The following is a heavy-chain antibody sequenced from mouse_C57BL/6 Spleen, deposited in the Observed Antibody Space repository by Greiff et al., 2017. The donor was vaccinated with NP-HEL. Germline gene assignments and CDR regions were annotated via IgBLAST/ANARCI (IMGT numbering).Heavy chain of an antibody. CDR2: ISSGGDYI. CDR1: GFTFSSYA. Sequence: EVKLMESGEGLVKPGGSLKLSCAASGFTFSSYAMSWVRQTPEKRLEWVAYISSGGDYIYYADTVKGRFTISRDNARNTLYLQMSSLKSEDTAMYYWTRYYYGSRYFDVWGTGTTVTVSS. D-gene: IGHD1-1*01. J-gene: IGHJ1*03. V-gene: IGHV5-9-1*02. CDR3: TRYYYGSRYFDV.